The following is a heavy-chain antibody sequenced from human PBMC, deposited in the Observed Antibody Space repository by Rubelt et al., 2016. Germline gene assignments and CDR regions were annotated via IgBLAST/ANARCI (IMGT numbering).Heavy chain of an antibody. J-gene: IGHJ2*01. CDR3: ARQGSTSWKRYDWYFDL. D-gene: IGHD2-2*01. Sequence: GRQMPGKGLEWMGIIYPGDSDTRYSPSFQGQVTISADKSISTAYLQWSSLKASDTAMYYCARQGSTSWKRYDWYFDLWGRGTLVTVSS. CDR2: IYPGDSDT. V-gene: IGHV5-51*01.